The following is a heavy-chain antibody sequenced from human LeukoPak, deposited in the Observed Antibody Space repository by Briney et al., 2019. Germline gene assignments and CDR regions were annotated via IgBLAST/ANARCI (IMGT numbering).Heavy chain of an antibody. CDR1: GGTFSSYA. J-gene: IGHJ4*02. CDR3: ARGNEDIVVVPAAPFGLGY. CDR2: IIPIFGTA. V-gene: IGHV1-69*05. Sequence: SVKVSCKASGGTFSSYAISWVRQAPGQGLEWMGGIIPIFGTANYAQKFQGRVTITTDESTSTAYMELSSLRSEDTAVYYCARGNEDIVVVPAAPFGLGYWGQGTLVTVSS. D-gene: IGHD2-2*01.